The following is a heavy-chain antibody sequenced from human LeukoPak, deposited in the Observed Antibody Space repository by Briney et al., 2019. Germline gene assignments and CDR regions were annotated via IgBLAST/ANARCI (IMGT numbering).Heavy chain of an antibody. D-gene: IGHD3-3*01. CDR3: AKTEYYDFWSGYHRH. J-gene: IGHJ1*01. CDR1: GFTFSSYG. CDR2: IRYDGSNK. Sequence: PGGSLRLSCAASGFTFSSYGIHWVRQAPGKGLEWVAFIRYDGSNKYYADSVKGRFTISRDNSKNTLYLQMNSLRAEDTAVYYCAKTEYYDFWSGYHRHWGPGTLVTVSS. V-gene: IGHV3-30*02.